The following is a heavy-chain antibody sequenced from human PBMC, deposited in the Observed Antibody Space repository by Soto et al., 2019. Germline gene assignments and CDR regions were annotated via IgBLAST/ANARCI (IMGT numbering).Heavy chain of an antibody. CDR3: ARDYCSSTSCLFPDY. CDR2: INPSGGST. V-gene: IGHV1-46*01. D-gene: IGHD2-2*01. CDR1: GYTFTSYY. J-gene: IGHJ4*02. Sequence: VASVKVSCKASGYTFTSYYMHWVRQAPGQGLEWMGIINPSGGSTSYAQKFQGRVTMTRDTSTSTVYMELSSLRSEDTAVYYCARDYCSSTSCLFPDYWGQGTLVTVSS.